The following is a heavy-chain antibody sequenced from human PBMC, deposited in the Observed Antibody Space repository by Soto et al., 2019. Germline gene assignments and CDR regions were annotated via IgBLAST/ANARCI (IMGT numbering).Heavy chain of an antibody. CDR2: MSGSGASI. Sequence: VQLVESGGGSVEPRGSLRLSCAASGFIFSDFYMAWIRQAPGKGLEWVSFMSGSGASIYYADSVKGRFTISRDNAKNTLYLQMDSLRDGDTGTYFCARQQDLAEDLDLWGQGIAVTVTS. CDR3: ARQQDLAEDLDL. CDR1: GFIFSDFY. V-gene: IGHV3-11*01. D-gene: IGHD6-13*01. J-gene: IGHJ5*02.